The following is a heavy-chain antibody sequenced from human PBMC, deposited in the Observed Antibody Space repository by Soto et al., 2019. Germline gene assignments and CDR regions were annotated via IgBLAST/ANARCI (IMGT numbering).Heavy chain of an antibody. Sequence: EVLLVQSGAEVKKPGESLKISCKPSGYSFTTYWIGWVRQMPGKGLEWMGIINPSDSDIRYSPSFQGQVTLSVDKSISTAYLQGSSLKASDTAMYYCARQGPTVTLDYWGQGTLVTVSS. CDR2: INPSDSDI. CDR1: GYSFTTYW. D-gene: IGHD4-17*01. CDR3: ARQGPTVTLDY. J-gene: IGHJ4*02. V-gene: IGHV5-51*01.